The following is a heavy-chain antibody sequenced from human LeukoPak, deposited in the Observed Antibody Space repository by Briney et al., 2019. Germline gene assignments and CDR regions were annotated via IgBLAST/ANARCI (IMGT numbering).Heavy chain of an antibody. CDR3: ARGMGPDMVRGVIITSDY. J-gene: IGHJ4*02. CDR1: GYPFTSYA. D-gene: IGHD3-10*01. Sequence: GASVKVSCKASGYPFTSYAVNWVRQAPGQGLEWMGWINTNTGNPTYAQGFTGRFVFSLDTSVSTAYLQISSLKAEDTAVYYCARGMGPDMVRGVIITSDYWGQGTLVTVSS. V-gene: IGHV7-4-1*02. CDR2: INTNTGNP.